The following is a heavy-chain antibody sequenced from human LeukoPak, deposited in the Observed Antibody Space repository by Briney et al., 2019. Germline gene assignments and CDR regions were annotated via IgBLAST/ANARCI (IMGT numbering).Heavy chain of an antibody. D-gene: IGHD6-13*01. Sequence: GGSLRLSCAASGFTFSSYSMNWVRQAPGKGLEWVSSISSSSSYIYYADSVKGRFTISRDNTKNSLYLQMNSLRAEDTAVYYCAKFIAAPFYFDYWGQGTLVTVSS. CDR2: ISSSSSYI. CDR3: AKFIAAPFYFDY. J-gene: IGHJ4*02. CDR1: GFTFSSYS. V-gene: IGHV3-21*01.